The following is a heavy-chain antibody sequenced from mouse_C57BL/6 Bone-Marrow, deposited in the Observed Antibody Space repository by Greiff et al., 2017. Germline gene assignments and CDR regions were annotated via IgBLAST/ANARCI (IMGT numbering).Heavy chain of an antibody. D-gene: IGHD1-1*01. CDR1: GFTIKDSY. V-gene: IGHV14-1*01. J-gene: IGHJ2*01. Sequence: EVQLQQSGAELVRPGASVKLSCTASGFTIKDSYMHWVKQRPEQGLEWIGRIDPEDGDTEYAPKFQGKATMTADTSSNTAYLQLSSLTSEATAVYYCTTNTYGGGYIFDYWGQGTTRTVSS. CDR3: TTNTYGGGYIFDY. CDR2: IDPEDGDT.